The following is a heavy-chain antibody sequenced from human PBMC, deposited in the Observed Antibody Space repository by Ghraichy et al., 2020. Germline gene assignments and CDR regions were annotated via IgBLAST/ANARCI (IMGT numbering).Heavy chain of an antibody. J-gene: IGHJ4*02. V-gene: IGHV4-31*03. Sequence: SETLSLTCTVSGGSISSGGYYWSWIRQHPGKGLEWIGYIYYSGSTYYNPSLKSRVTISVDTSKNQFSLKLSSVTAADTAVYYCARLPPSSGYSYGYDYWGQGTLVTVSS. CDR1: GGSISSGGYY. CDR3: ARLPPSSGYSYGYDY. D-gene: IGHD5-18*01. CDR2: IYYSGST.